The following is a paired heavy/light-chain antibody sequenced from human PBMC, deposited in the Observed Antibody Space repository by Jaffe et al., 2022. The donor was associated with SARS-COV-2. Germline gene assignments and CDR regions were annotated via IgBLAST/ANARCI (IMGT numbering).Light chain of an antibody. CDR3: QQRSNWPLMYT. J-gene: IGKJ2*01. CDR1: QSVSSY. V-gene: IGKV3-11*01. Sequence: EIVLTQSPATLSLSPGERATLSCRASQSVSSYLAWYQQKPGQAPRLLIYDASNRATGIPARFSGSGSGTDFTLTISSLEPEDFAVYYCQQRSNWPLMYTFGQGTKLEIK. CDR2: DAS.
Heavy chain of an antibody. D-gene: IGHD3-22*01. CDR3: ASIPARPLESYYDSSGYYYDAFDI. Sequence: QVQLQESGPGLVKPSQTLSLTCTVSGGSISSGGYYWSWIRQHPGKGLEWIGYIYYSGSTYYNPSLKSRVTISVDTSKNQFSLKLSSVTAADTAVYYCASIPARPLESYYDSSGYYYDAFDIWGQGTMVTVSS. CDR1: GGSISSGGYY. CDR2: IYYSGST. V-gene: IGHV4-31*03. J-gene: IGHJ3*02.